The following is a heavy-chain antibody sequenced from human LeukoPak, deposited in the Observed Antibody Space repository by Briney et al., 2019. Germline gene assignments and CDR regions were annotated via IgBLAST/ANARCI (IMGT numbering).Heavy chain of an antibody. D-gene: IGHD2-2*02. V-gene: IGHV3-48*03. Sequence: GGSLRLSCAASGFTFSSYEMNWVRQAPGKGLEWVSYISSSGSTIYYADSVEGRFTISRDNAKNSLYLHMNSLRAEDTAVYYCAGSRYCSSTSCHNNWFDPWGQGTLVTVSS. CDR1: GFTFSSYE. CDR3: AGSRYCSSTSCHNNWFDP. CDR2: ISSSGSTI. J-gene: IGHJ5*02.